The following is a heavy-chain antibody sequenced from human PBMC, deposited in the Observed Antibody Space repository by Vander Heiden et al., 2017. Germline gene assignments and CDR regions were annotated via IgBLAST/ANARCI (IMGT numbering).Heavy chain of an antibody. Sequence: QVQLQESGPGLVKPSQTLSLTCTVSGGSISSGAYYWSWIRQHPGKGLEWIGYIYYSGSTYYNPSLKSRVAISVDTSKNQFSLKVTSVTAADTAVYYCTRDRLGESYYFDYWGQGTLVTVSS. V-gene: IGHV4-31*03. CDR3: TRDRLGESYYFDY. CDR1: GGSISSGAYY. CDR2: IYYSGST. D-gene: IGHD3-16*02. J-gene: IGHJ4*02.